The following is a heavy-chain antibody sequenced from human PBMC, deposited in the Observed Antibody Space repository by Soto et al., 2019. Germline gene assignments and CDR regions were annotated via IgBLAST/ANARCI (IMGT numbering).Heavy chain of an antibody. D-gene: IGHD5-12*01. V-gene: IGHV3-30*18. CDR3: AKDFESGYDYFFDY. J-gene: IGHJ4*02. Sequence: PGGSLRLSCAASGFTFSSYGMHWVRQAPGKGLEWVAVISYDGSNKYYADSVKGRFTISRDNSKNTLYLQMNSLRAEDTAVYYCAKDFESGYDYFFDYWGQGTLVTVSS. CDR1: GFTFSSYG. CDR2: ISYDGSNK.